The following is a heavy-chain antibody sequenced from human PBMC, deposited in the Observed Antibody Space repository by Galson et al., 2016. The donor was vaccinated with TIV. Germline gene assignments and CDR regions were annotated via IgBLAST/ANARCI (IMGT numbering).Heavy chain of an antibody. J-gene: IGHJ3*01. D-gene: IGHD1-26*01. V-gene: IGHV3-53*01. Sequence: SLRLSCAASGFAVSSNQMNWVRQAPGKGLEWVSTIYSGGTPEYADSVKGRFIISRDTLKNTVSLQMNTLRTEDTAVYFCARVQVSLAAVGAFDVWGQGTLVTVSS. CDR2: IYSGGTP. CDR3: ARVQVSLAAVGAFDV. CDR1: GFAVSSNQ.